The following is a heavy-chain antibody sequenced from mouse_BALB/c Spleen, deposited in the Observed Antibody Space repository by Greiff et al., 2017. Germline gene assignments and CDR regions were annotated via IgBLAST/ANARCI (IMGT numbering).Heavy chain of an antibody. CDR2: IDPENGNT. CDR1: GFNITDYY. J-gene: IGHJ2*01. D-gene: IGHD1-1*01. V-gene: IGHV14-1*02. Sequence: VQLQQSGAELVRPGALVKLSCKASGFNITDYYMHWVKQRPEQGLEWIGWIDPENGNTIYDPKFQGKASITADTSSNTAYLQLSSLTSEDTAVYYCARSGKDHQITSYDLYWGQGTTLTVSS. CDR3: ARSGKDHQITSYDLY.